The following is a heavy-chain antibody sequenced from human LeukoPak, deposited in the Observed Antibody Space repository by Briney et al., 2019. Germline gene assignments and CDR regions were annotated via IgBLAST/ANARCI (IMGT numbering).Heavy chain of an antibody. CDR1: GFTFSSYS. Sequence: GGSLRLSCAASGFTFSSYSMNWVRQAPGKGLEWVSSISSSSSYIYYADSVKGRFTISRDNAKNSLYLRMNSLRAEDTAVYYCARDQTPGLRYFDWLSYYFDYWGQGTLVTVSS. D-gene: IGHD3-9*01. J-gene: IGHJ4*02. V-gene: IGHV3-21*01. CDR2: ISSSSSYI. CDR3: ARDQTPGLRYFDWLSYYFDY.